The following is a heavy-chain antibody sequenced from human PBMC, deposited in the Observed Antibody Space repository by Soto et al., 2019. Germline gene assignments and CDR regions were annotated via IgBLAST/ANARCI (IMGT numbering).Heavy chain of an antibody. CDR1: GGSISSGGYY. Sequence: LCGGSISSGGYYWSWIRQHPGKGLEWIGYIYYSGSTYYNPSLKSRVTISVDTSKNQFSLKLSSVTAADTAVYYCARVGDTFGGVIVSIWGQGTLVTVSS. CDR2: IYYSGST. V-gene: IGHV4-31*02. CDR3: ARVGDTFGGVIVSI. J-gene: IGHJ4*02. D-gene: IGHD3-16*02.